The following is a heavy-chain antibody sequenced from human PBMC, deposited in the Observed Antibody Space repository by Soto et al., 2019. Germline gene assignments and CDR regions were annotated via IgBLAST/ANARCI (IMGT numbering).Heavy chain of an antibody. CDR1: GFSVTNNY. D-gene: IGHD2-2*01. V-gene: IGHV3-66*01. CDR3: ARGRGSTGYLGREHYFDY. CDR2: IDIGGNT. J-gene: IGHJ4*02. Sequence: VPVVESGGGLVQPGGSLRLSCAASGFSVTNNYMNWVRQAPGKGLEWVSIIDIGGNTYYADSVKDRFTISRDNSRNTLYLHMASLRAEDTAVYYCARGRGSTGYLGREHYFDYWGQGTLVTVSP.